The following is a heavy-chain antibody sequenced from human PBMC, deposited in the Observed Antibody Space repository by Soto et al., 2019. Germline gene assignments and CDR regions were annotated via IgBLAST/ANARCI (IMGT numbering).Heavy chain of an antibody. CDR2: INAGNGNT. J-gene: IGHJ6*02. CDR1: GYTFTSYA. CDR3: ARPVGYDCCMDV. Sequence: QVQLVQSGAEVKKPGASVKVSCKASGYTFTSYAMHWVRQAPGQRLEWMGWINAGNGNTKYSQKFQGRVTITRDTSASTAYMELRSLRSEDTAVYYCARPVGYDCCMDVWGQGTTVTVSS. V-gene: IGHV1-3*01.